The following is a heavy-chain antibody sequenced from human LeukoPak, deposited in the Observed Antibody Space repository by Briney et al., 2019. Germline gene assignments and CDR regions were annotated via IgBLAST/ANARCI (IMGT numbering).Heavy chain of an antibody. CDR3: ARGPPDAHYYYMDV. V-gene: IGHV4-59*01. CDR2: IYYSGST. D-gene: IGHD1-14*01. CDR1: GGSISSYY. Sequence: SETLSLTCTVSGGSISSYYWSWIRQPPGKGLEWIGYIYYSGSTNYNPSVKSRVTISVDTSKNQFSLKLTSVTAADTAVYYCARGPPDAHYYYMDVWGKGTTVTVSS. J-gene: IGHJ6*03.